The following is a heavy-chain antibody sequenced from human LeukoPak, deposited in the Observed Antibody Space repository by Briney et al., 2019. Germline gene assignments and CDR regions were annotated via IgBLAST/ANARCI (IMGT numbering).Heavy chain of an antibody. Sequence: GGSLRLSCTASGFTFSSYWMSWVRQAPGKGLEWVANIKQDGSDKYYVDSVKGRFTISRDNAKNSLYLQMNSLRADDTAVYYCARDYSGSHYYFFYMDGWGKGTTVTVSS. CDR2: IKQDGSDK. J-gene: IGHJ6*03. CDR3: ARDYSGSHYYFFYMDG. V-gene: IGHV3-7*01. CDR1: GFTFSSYW. D-gene: IGHD1-26*01.